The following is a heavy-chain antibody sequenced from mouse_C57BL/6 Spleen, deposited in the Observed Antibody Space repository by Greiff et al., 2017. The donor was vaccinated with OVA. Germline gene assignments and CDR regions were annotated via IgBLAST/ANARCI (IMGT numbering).Heavy chain of an antibody. CDR3: ARGMGGNYPWFAY. D-gene: IGHD2-1*01. V-gene: IGHV1-81*01. Sequence: VQLQQSGAELARPGASVKLSCKASGYTFTSYGISWVKQRPGQGLEWIGEIYPRSGNTYYNEKFKGKATLTADKSSSTAYMELRSLTSEDSAVYICARGMGGNYPWFAYWGQGTLVTVSA. J-gene: IGHJ3*01. CDR1: GYTFTSYG. CDR2: IYPRSGNT.